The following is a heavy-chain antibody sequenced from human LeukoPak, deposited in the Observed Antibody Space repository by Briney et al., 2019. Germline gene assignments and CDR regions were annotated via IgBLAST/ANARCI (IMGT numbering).Heavy chain of an antibody. V-gene: IGHV4-39*01. Sequence: PSETLSLTCTVSGGSISSSSYYWGWTRQPPGKGLEWIGSIYYSGSTYYNPSLKSRVTISVDTSKNQFSLKLSSVTAADTAVYYCARLGIAVAREPYFDYWGQGTLVTVSS. CDR1: GGSISSSSYY. D-gene: IGHD6-19*01. CDR2: IYYSGST. J-gene: IGHJ4*02. CDR3: ARLGIAVAREPYFDY.